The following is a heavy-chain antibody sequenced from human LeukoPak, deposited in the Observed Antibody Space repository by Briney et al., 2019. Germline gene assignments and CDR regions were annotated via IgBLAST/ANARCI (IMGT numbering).Heavy chain of an antibody. Sequence: GGSLRLSCAASIFSFSTFGFHWVRQAPGKGLEWVAFIPYDGSDKYYADSVKGRFTVSRDNSKNTLYLHMNSLRVEDTAVYYCGGLALVGATHPDDAFDIWGQGTMVTVSS. J-gene: IGHJ3*02. CDR3: GGLALVGATHPDDAFDI. CDR2: IPYDGSDK. V-gene: IGHV3-30*02. D-gene: IGHD1-26*01. CDR1: IFSFSTFG.